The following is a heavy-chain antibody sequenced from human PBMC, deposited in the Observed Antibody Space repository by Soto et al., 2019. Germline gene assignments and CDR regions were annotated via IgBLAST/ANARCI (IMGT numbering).Heavy chain of an antibody. V-gene: IGHV4-4*07. Sequence: SETLSLTCTVSGGSISSYYCSWIRQAAGKGLEWIGRIHTSGSPNYNPSLKSRVTMSADTSKNQFSLKLTSVTAADTAVYYCARSRYKFGELLWDWGQGTLVTVSS. CDR2: IHTSGSP. D-gene: IGHD3-10*01. CDR1: GGSISSYY. CDR3: ARSRYKFGELLWD. J-gene: IGHJ4*02.